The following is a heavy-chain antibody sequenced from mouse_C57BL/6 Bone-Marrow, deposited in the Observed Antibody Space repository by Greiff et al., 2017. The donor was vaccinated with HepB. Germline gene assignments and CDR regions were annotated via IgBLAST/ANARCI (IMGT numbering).Heavy chain of an antibody. Sequence: EVQLVESGGGLVQPGGSLSLSCAASGFTFTDYYMSWVRQPPGKALEWLGFIRNKANGYTTEDSASVKGRFTISRDNSQSILYLQMNALRAEDSATYYCASYGSSYAWFAYWGQGTLVTVSA. CDR2: IRNKANGYTT. V-gene: IGHV7-3*01. J-gene: IGHJ3*01. CDR3: ASYGSSYAWFAY. D-gene: IGHD1-1*01. CDR1: GFTFTDYY.